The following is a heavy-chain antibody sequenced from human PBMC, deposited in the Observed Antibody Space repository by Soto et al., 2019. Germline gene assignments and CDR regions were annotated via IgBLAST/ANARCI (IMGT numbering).Heavy chain of an antibody. J-gene: IGHJ4*02. CDR1: GGSFSGYY. Sequence: SETLSLTCAVYGGSFSGYYWSWIRQPPGKGLEWIGEINHSGSTNYNPSLKSRVTISVDTSKSQFSLKLSSVTAADTAVYYCARGYSPWSLLGELSFTYFDYWGQGTLVTVSS. CDR2: INHSGST. CDR3: ARGYSPWSLLGELSFTYFDY. D-gene: IGHD3-16*02. V-gene: IGHV4-34*01.